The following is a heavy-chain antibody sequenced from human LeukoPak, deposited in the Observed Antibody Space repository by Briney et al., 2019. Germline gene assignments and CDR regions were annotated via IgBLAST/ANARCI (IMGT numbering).Heavy chain of an antibody. D-gene: IGHD2-2*01. Sequence: SETLSLTCTVSGGSISSYYWSWIRQPPGKGLEWIGYIYTSGSTNYNPSLKSRVTISVDTSKNQFSLKLSSVTAADTAVYYCARFSKHAYSSTSCSLYYYYYMDVWGKGTTVTVSS. CDR3: ARFSKHAYSSTSCSLYYYYYMDV. V-gene: IGHV4-4*09. CDR2: IYTSGST. J-gene: IGHJ6*03. CDR1: GGSISSYY.